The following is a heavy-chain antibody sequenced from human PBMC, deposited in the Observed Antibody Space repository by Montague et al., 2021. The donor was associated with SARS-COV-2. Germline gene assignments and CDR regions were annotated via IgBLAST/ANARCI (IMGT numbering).Heavy chain of an antibody. J-gene: IGHJ4*02. V-gene: IGHV3-7*03. CDR3: ARVTGGDY. Sequence: SLRLSCAASGFSFSSYLMRWVRQAPGEGLEWVADIKQDGSKKYYVDSVKGRFTISRDNAENSLYLQMNSLRAEDTAVYYCARVTGGDYWGQGTLVTVSS. D-gene: IGHD4-23*01. CDR2: IKQDGSKK. CDR1: GFSFSSYL.